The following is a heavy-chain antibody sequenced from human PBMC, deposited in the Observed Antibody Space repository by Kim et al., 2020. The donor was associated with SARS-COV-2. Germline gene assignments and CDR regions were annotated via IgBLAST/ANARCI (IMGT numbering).Heavy chain of an antibody. J-gene: IGHJ6*02. CDR3: ARDVLRFLEWLRGMDV. CDR2: ISSSGSTI. V-gene: IGHV3-48*03. Sequence: GGSLRLSCAASGFTFSSYEMNWVRQAPGKGLEWVSYISSSGSTIYYADSVKGRFTISRDNAKNSLYLQMNSLRAEDTAVYYCARDVLRFLEWLRGMDVWGQGTTVTVSS. D-gene: IGHD3-3*01. CDR1: GFTFSSYE.